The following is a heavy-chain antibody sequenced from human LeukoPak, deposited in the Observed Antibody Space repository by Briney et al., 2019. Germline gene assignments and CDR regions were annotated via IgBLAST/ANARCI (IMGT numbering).Heavy chain of an antibody. Sequence: ASVKVSCKASGYTFTSYGISWVRQAPGQGLEWMGWISAYNGNTNYAQKLQGRVTMTTDTSTSTAYIELRSLRSDDTAVYYCARDHYYGSGSPNWFDPWGQGTLVTVSS. CDR1: GYTFTSYG. D-gene: IGHD3-10*01. J-gene: IGHJ5*02. V-gene: IGHV1-18*01. CDR2: ISAYNGNT. CDR3: ARDHYYGSGSPNWFDP.